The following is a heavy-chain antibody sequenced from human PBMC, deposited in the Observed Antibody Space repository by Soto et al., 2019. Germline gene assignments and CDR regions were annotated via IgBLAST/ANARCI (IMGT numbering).Heavy chain of an antibody. CDR2: TIPMFATA. Sequence: SVKVSCRASGGSFSNYIFSWVRQAPGQGLEWMGGTIPMFATAQYAQKLQGRVTITADESTSTVYMDLTSLRSDDTAVYYCARGLFGQQWLVGFDTWGQGTLVTVSS. V-gene: IGHV1-69*13. J-gene: IGHJ4*02. D-gene: IGHD6-19*01. CDR3: ARGLFGQQWLVGFDT. CDR1: GGSFSNYI.